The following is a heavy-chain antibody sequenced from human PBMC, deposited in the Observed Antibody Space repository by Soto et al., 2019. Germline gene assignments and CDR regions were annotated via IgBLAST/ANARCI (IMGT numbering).Heavy chain of an antibody. Sequence: QVQLQESGPELLRPSETLSLTCTVSGGSITTTKYFWGWIRQPPGKGLQWIGSLYYDGTAFYNPSLQSRLTISVDTSKDQFSLILNSVTAADTAVYFCARLDYGDWYFEVWGRGSLVTVSS. J-gene: IGHJ2*01. CDR1: GGSITTTKYF. CDR2: LYYDGTA. D-gene: IGHD4-17*01. V-gene: IGHV4-39*01. CDR3: ARLDYGDWYFEV.